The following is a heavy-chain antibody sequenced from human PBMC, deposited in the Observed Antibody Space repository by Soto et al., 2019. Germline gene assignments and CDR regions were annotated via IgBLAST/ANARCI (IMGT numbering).Heavy chain of an antibody. CDR1: GVIATAKY. CDR3: AGANDLNAFDI. J-gene: IGHJ3*02. CDR2: IYNSGST. D-gene: IGHD1-1*01. V-gene: IGHV3-53*04. Sequence: PGGSLRLSCAASGVIATAKYMNWVRQAPGGVLEWVAVIYNSGSTYHADSVKGRFTISRHDSKNTLYLQMDSLRPEDTAVYYCAGANDLNAFDIWGQGTMVTVSS.